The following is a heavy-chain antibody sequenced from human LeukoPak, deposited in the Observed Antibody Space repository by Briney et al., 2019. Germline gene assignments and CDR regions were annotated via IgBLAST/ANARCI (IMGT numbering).Heavy chain of an antibody. CDR2: ISGSGDTT. D-gene: IGHD3-10*01. J-gene: IGHJ4*02. CDR3: AKRKDGYGSIDY. CDR1: GFTFSSYA. V-gene: IGHV3-23*01. Sequence: GGSLRLSCVASGFTFSSYAMSWVRQAPGKGLEWVSVISGSGDTTYYAGSVKGRFTISRDNSKLYLQMNSLRAADTAVYFCAKRKDGYGSIDYWGQGTLVTVSS.